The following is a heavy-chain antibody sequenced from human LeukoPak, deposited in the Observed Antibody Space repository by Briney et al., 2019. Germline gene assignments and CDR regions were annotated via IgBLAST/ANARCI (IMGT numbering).Heavy chain of an antibody. J-gene: IGHJ4*02. D-gene: IGHD2-2*03. CDR1: GGTFSSYA. CDR3: ARDGYCSSTSCFDY. V-gene: IGHV1-69*01. Sequence: GASVKVSCKASGGTFSSYAISWVRQAPGQGLEWMGGIIPIFGTANYAQKFQGRVTITADESTSTAYMELSSLRSEDTAVYYCARDGYCSSTSCFDYWGQGTLVTVSS. CDR2: IIPIFGTA.